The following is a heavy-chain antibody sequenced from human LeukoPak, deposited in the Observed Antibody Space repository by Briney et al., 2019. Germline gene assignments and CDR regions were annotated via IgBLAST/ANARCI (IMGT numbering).Heavy chain of an antibody. CDR3: ARDPYSSSWYSNPNFDY. V-gene: IGHV1-8*01. CDR2: MNPNSGNT. D-gene: IGHD6-13*01. J-gene: IGHJ4*02. Sequence: ASVKVSCKASGYTFTSYDINWVRQATGQGLEWMGWMNPNSGNTGYAQKFQGRVTMTTDTSTSTAYMELRSLRSDDTAVYYCARDPYSSSWYSNPNFDYWGQGTLVTVSS. CDR1: GYTFTSYD.